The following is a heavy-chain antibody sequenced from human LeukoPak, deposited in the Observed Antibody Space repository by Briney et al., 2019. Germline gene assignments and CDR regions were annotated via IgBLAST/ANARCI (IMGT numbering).Heavy chain of an antibody. V-gene: IGHV3-23*01. J-gene: IGHJ4*02. D-gene: IGHD2-15*01. CDR2: ISGSGGST. Sequence: GGSLRLSCAASGFTFSSYAMSWVRQAPGKGLEWVSAISGSGGSTYYADSVKGRFTISRDNSKNTLYLQMNSLRAEDTAVYYCAKPDCSGGSCYSYYWGQGTLVTVSS. CDR3: AKPDCSGGSCYSYY. CDR1: GFTFSSYA.